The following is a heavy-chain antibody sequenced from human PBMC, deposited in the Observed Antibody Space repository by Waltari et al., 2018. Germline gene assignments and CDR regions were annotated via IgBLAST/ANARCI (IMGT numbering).Heavy chain of an antibody. D-gene: IGHD3-16*01. J-gene: IGHJ2*01. CDR2: ITDSSISI. Sequence: EVQLLESGGGLVQPGGSLRLSCVASGFTFGLSAMSWVRQTPGKGLEWLLLITDSSISIYYAESGRGRFTISRDNSKNTLYLKRNNLGAEDTAVYFCAKGGQFTWYFDLWGRGTPVTVSP. CDR3: AKGGQFTWYFDL. CDR1: GFTFGLSA. V-gene: IGHV3-23*01.